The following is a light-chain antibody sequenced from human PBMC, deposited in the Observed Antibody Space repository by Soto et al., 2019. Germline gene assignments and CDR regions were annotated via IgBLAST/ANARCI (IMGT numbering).Light chain of an antibody. J-gene: IGKJ2*01. CDR3: QQYHNWPPQYT. V-gene: IGKV3-15*01. CDR2: GAS. Sequence: EIVMTQSPASLSVSPGDGATLSCRASQSVASNVAWYQPRPGQGPRLLIHGASTRAVGVPARCSGSGSGTDFPHTISSLQSEDFAVYYCQQYHNWPPQYTFGQGTKLQIK. CDR1: QSVASN.